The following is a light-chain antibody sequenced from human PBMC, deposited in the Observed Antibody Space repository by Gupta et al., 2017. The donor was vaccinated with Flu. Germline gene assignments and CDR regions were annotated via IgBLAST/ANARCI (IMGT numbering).Light chain of an antibody. CDR1: QSVSSN. J-gene: IGKJ1*01. Sequence: VSTQSPATLSVYPGERDTLSRRASQSVSSNLAWYQQKPGQAPRLRSYGASTRATGIPARFSGSGSGTDFTLTISSLQPEDVAVYYCQKYIRAPWAFGQGTKVEIK. CDR3: QKYIRAPWA. CDR2: GAS. V-gene: IGKV3-15*01.